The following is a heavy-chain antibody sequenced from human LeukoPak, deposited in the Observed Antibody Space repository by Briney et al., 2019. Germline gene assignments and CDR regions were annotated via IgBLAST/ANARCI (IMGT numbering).Heavy chain of an antibody. V-gene: IGHV4-4*07. D-gene: IGHD5-24*01. CDR3: ARVRDGYNFD. J-gene: IGHJ4*02. CDR1: TGSSSSFY. Sequence: PSETLSLTCSVSTGSSSSFYWSWIRQPAGKGLEWIGRIYTGGTTDYNPSPKSRVTMSVDTSKNQFSLKMSSVTAADTAVYYCARVRDGYNFDWGQGTLVTVSS. CDR2: IYTGGTT.